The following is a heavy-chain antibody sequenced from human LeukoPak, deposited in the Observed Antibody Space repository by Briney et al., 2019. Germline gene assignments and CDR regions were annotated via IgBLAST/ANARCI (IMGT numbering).Heavy chain of an antibody. V-gene: IGHV1-3*01. D-gene: IGHD5-18*01. CDR2: INAGNGNT. Sequence: ASVKVSCKASGYTFTSYAMHWVRQAPGQGLEWMGWINAGNGNTKYSQKFQGRVTITRDTSASTAYMELSSLRSEDTAVYYCARGSVGYSYGYMVYWGQGTLVTVSS. CDR3: ARGSVGYSYGYMVY. CDR1: GYTFTSYA. J-gene: IGHJ4*02.